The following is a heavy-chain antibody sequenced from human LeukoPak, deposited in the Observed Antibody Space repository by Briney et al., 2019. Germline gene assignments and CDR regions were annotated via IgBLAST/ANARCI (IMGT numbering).Heavy chain of an antibody. CDR2: ISGSGSSI. J-gene: IGHJ6*03. CDR1: GFSFSDYY. V-gene: IGHV3-11*01. D-gene: IGHD3-10*01. Sequence: PGGSLRLSCAASGFSFSDYYMRWIRQAPGKGLERVSFISGSGSSIYYADSVKGRFTISRDNAKSSLYLQMNSLRAEDTAVYYCARARPVRGVIPDYDYYYMDVWGKGTTVTVSS. CDR3: ARARPVRGVIPDYDYYYMDV.